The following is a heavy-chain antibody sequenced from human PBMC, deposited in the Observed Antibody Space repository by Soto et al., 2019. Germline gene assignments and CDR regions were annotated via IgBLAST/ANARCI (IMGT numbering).Heavy chain of an antibody. V-gene: IGHV4-4*02. CDR3: ARRGSTSYYYYYGMDV. Sequence: PSETLSLTCAVSGGSISSSNWWSWVRQPPGKGLEWIGELYHSGSTNYNPSLKSRVTISVDKSKNQFSLKLSSVTAADTAVYYCARRGSTSYYYYYGMDVWGQGTTVTVSS. D-gene: IGHD2-2*01. CDR2: LYHSGST. CDR1: GGSISSSNW. J-gene: IGHJ6*02.